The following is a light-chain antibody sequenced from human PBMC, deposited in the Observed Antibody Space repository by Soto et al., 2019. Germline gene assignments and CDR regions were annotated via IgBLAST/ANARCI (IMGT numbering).Light chain of an antibody. CDR1: SSNIGAGHD. Sequence: QSVLTQPPSVSGAPGQKVTISCTGTSSNIGAGHDVHWYQQLPGTAPKLLIFRNNNRPSGVPDRFSGSKSGTSASLAITGLQADDEAIYYCQSYDSGLGVHVEFGGGTKLTVL. V-gene: IGLV1-40*01. J-gene: IGLJ2*01. CDR3: QSYDSGLGVHVE. CDR2: RNN.